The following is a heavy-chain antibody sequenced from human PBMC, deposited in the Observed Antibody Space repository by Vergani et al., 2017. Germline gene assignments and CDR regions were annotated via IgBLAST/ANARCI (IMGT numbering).Heavy chain of an antibody. J-gene: IGHJ3*02. CDR1: GYTFTSFY. CDR2: IIPIFGTA. D-gene: IGHD6-13*01. Sequence: QVQLVQSGAEVKKPGSSVKVSCKASGYTFTSFYMHWVRQAPGQGLEWMGGIIPIFGTANYAQKFQGRVTITADESTSTAYMELSGLGSEDTAVYYCARDSEGNAFDIWGQGTMVTVSS. V-gene: IGHV1-69*12. CDR3: ARDSEGNAFDI.